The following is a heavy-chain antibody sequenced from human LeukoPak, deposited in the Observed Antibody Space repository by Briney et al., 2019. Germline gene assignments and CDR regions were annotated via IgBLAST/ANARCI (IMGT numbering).Heavy chain of an antibody. V-gene: IGHV6-1*01. D-gene: IGHD2-2*01. CDR1: GDSVSSNSVT. CDR3: ARRLTQYDCFDP. J-gene: IGHJ5*02. Sequence: SQTLSLTCAISGDSVSSNSVTWNWIRQSPSRGLEWLGRTYYRSTWYNDYAVSVRGRITVNPDTSKNQFSLHLNSVTPEDTAVYYCARRLTQYDCFDPWGQGILDTVSS. CDR2: TYYRSTWYN.